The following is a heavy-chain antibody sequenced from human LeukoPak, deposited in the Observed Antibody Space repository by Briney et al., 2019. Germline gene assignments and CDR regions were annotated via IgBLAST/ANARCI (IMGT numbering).Heavy chain of an antibody. Sequence: SETLSLTCTVSGGSISSSSYYWGWIRQPPGKGLEWIGSIYYSGSTYYNPSLKSRVTISVDTSKNQFSLKLSSVTAADTAVYYCARRYRAFMDGPFGGYYFDYWGQGTLVTVSS. CDR2: IYYSGST. D-gene: IGHD3-16*01. CDR3: ARRYRAFMDGPFGGYYFDY. CDR1: GGSISSSSYY. V-gene: IGHV4-39*01. J-gene: IGHJ4*02.